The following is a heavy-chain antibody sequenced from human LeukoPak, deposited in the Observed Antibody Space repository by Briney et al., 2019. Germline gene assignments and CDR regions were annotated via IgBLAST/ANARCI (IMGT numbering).Heavy chain of an antibody. CDR1: GGSISSYY. D-gene: IGHD5-12*01. V-gene: IGHV4-59*08. Sequence: SETLSLTCTVSGGSISSYYWSWIRQPPGKGLEWIGYIYYSGSTNYKPSLKSRVTISVDTSKNQFSLKLSSVTAADTAVYYCARLWSGYDIDSDYWGQGTLVTVSS. CDR3: ARLWSGYDIDSDY. J-gene: IGHJ4*02. CDR2: IYYSGST.